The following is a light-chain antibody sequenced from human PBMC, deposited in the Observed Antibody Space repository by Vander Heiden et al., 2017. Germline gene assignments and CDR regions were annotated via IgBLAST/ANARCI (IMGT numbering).Light chain of an antibody. Sequence: QSALTQAASVSGSPGQSITISCTGTSSDVGKYNLVSWYQQNPGKAHKLMIYEGSERPAGVSNRFSGSKSGNTASLTISGLQDEDEADYYCCSYAGNSVVVFGGGTKLTVL. CDR3: CSYAGNSVVV. CDR1: SSDVGKYNL. CDR2: EGS. V-gene: IGLV2-23*01. J-gene: IGLJ2*01.